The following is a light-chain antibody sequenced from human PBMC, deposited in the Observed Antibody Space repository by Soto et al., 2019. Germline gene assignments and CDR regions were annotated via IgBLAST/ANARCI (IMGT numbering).Light chain of an antibody. Sequence: QSALTPPRSVSGSPGQSVTISCTRTKSDVGGYNYVSCYQHHPGKAPNLLIYDATQRHSGVPGRFSGSKSGNTASLTISGLQVQDEADYYCCSSYGGSYSDGFASGTKVPVL. J-gene: IGLJ1*01. CDR3: CSSYGGSYSDG. CDR2: DAT. CDR1: KSDVGGYNY. V-gene: IGLV2-11*01.